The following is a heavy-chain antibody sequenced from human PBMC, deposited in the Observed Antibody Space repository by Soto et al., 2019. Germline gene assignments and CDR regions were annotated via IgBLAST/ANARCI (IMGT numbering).Heavy chain of an antibody. D-gene: IGHD2-8*01. Sequence: QVQLVESGGGVVQPGRSLRLSCAASGFTFSSYGMHWVRQAPGKGLEWVAVIWDDGSNKYYAGSVKGRFTISRNNSKNTLYRQMNGLRAEDTAVYYCARVCKGGAFDIWGQGTMVTVSS. J-gene: IGHJ3*02. CDR3: ARVCKGGAFDI. CDR1: GFTFSSYG. CDR2: IWDDGSNK. V-gene: IGHV3-33*01.